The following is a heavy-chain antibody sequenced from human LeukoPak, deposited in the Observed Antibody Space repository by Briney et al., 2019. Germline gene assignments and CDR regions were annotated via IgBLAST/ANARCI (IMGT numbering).Heavy chain of an antibody. J-gene: IGHJ4*02. V-gene: IGHV3-74*01. CDR2: TNTDGSST. CDR3: VPTDSSGLD. D-gene: IGHD3-22*01. Sequence: GGSLRLSCAASGFTFSNTWMHWVRQAPGKGLVWVSRTNTDGSSTNYVDSVKGRFTISRDNAKNTMYLQMNGLRAEDTAVYYCVPTDSSGLDWGQGTLVTVSS. CDR1: GFTFSNTW.